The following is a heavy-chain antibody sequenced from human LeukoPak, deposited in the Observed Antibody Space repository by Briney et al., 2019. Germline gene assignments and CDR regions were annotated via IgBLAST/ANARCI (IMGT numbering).Heavy chain of an antibody. CDR2: IYYSGST. Sequence: SETLSLTCTVSGGSISSSSYYWGWIRQPPGKGLEWIGSIYYSGSTYYNPSLKSRITMSVDTSKNQYSLELSSVIAADTAVYYCASYFVGNGGRGYWGQGALVTVSS. D-gene: IGHD3-10*02. V-gene: IGHV4-39*07. CDR1: GGSISSSSYY. J-gene: IGHJ4*02. CDR3: ASYFVGNGGRGY.